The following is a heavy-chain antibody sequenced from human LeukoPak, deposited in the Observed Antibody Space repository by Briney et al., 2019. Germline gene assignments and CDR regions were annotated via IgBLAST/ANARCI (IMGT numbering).Heavy chain of an antibody. CDR1: GFTFSNYG. CDR3: ARDSPRTGP. Sequence: GGSLRLSCAASGFTFSNYGMHWVRQAPGKGLEWVAIIWYDGSNKYYADSVKGRFTISRDNSKNTLYLQMNSLRAEDTAVYYCARDSPRTGPWGQGILVTVSS. CDR2: IWYDGSNK. V-gene: IGHV3-33*01. J-gene: IGHJ5*02. D-gene: IGHD1-1*01.